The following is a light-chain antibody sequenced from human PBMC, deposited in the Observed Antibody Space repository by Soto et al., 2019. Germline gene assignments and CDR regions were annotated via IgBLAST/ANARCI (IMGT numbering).Light chain of an antibody. CDR3: QQYKNWLALT. CDR1: QRLSSN. J-gene: IGKJ4*01. V-gene: IGKV3-15*01. CDR2: GVS. Sequence: IVMTQSPATLSVSPGERATLSGRASQRLSSNLAWYQQKPGQAPRLLIYGVSTRATGVPARFSGSGSGTEFTLTISSLQSEDSAVYYCQQYKNWLALTFGGGTKVDNK.